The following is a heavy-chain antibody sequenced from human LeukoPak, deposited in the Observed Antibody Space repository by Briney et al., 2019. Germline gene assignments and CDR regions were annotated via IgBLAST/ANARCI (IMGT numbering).Heavy chain of an antibody. D-gene: IGHD3-22*01. Sequence: SVKVSCKASGGTFSSYAISWVRQAPGQGLEWMGGIIPIIGTANYAQKFQGRVTITTDEATGTAYMELSSLRSEDTAVYYCARAYYYDSSGYYLLYWGQGTLVTVSS. CDR1: GGTFSSYA. CDR2: IIPIIGTA. J-gene: IGHJ4*02. CDR3: ARAYYYDSSGYYLLY. V-gene: IGHV1-69*05.